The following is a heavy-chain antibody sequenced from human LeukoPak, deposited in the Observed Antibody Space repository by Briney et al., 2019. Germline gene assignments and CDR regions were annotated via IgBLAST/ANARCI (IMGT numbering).Heavy chain of an antibody. CDR1: GGSISSYC. CDR2: IYYSGST. Sequence: SETLSLTRTVSGGSISSYCWSWIRRPPGKGLEWIGYIYYSGSTNYNPSLKSRVSISVDTSKNQFSLKLSSVTAADTAVYYCARFGKGCSSTSCYVDYWGQGTLVTVSS. V-gene: IGHV4-59*01. CDR3: ARFGKGCSSTSCYVDY. D-gene: IGHD2-2*01. J-gene: IGHJ4*02.